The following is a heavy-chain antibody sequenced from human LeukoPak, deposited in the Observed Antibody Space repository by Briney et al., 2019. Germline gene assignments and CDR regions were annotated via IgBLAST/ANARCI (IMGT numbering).Heavy chain of an antibody. V-gene: IGHV3-30*18. D-gene: IGHD6-6*01. Sequence: PGGSLRPSCAASGLTFSSYGMHWVRQAPGKGLEWVSVISYDGSNKYYADSVKGRFTISRDNSKNTLYLQMNSLRAEDTAVYYCAKNLIAARRPYYYYGMDVWGQGTTVTVSS. J-gene: IGHJ6*02. CDR1: GLTFSSYG. CDR3: AKNLIAARRPYYYYGMDV. CDR2: ISYDGSNK.